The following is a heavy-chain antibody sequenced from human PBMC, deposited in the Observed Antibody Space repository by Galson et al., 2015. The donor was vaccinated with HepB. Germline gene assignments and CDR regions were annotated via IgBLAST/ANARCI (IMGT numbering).Heavy chain of an antibody. CDR2: IYHSGST. J-gene: IGHJ4*02. CDR1: GGSISSSNW. D-gene: IGHD3-10*01. Sequence: ETLSLTCAVSGGSISSSNWWSWVRQPPGKGLEWIGEIYHSGSTNYNPSLKSRVTISVDKSKNQFSLKLSSVTAADTAVYYCARDQDYGSGRIFDYWGQGTLVTVSS. CDR3: ARDQDYGSGRIFDY. V-gene: IGHV4-4*02.